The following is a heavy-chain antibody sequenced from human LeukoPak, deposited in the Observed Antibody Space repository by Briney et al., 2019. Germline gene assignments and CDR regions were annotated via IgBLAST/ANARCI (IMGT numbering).Heavy chain of an antibody. J-gene: IGHJ5*02. D-gene: IGHD5-18*01. Sequence: SETLSLTCTVSGGSISSSSYYWGWIRQPPGKGLEWIGSIYYSGSTYYNPSLKSRVTISVDTSKNQFFLKLSSVTAADTAVYYCARDRIQLWSRLFKYNWFDPWGQGTLVTVSS. CDR3: ARDRIQLWSRLFKYNWFDP. CDR2: IYYSGST. V-gene: IGHV4-39*07. CDR1: GGSISSSSYY.